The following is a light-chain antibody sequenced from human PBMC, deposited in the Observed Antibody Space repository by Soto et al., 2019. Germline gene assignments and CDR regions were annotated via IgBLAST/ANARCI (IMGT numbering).Light chain of an antibody. V-gene: IGKV1-5*01. CDR3: QQYNSYSRT. Sequence: DIQMTQSPSTVSASVGDMVTITCRASQSISSWLAWYQQKPGKAPKLLIYDASSLESGVPSRFSGSGSGTEFTLTISSLQPDDFATYYCQQYNSYSRTFGQGTKVDIK. CDR2: DAS. J-gene: IGKJ1*01. CDR1: QSISSW.